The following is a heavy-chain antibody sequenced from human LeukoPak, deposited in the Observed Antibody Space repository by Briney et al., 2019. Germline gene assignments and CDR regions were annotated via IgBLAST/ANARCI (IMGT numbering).Heavy chain of an antibody. V-gene: IGHV3-21*01. CDR1: GFTFSSYS. CDR3: AREDRSSWYPDYYYGMDV. Sequence: GGSLRLSCAASGFTFSSYSMNWVRQAPGKGLEWVSSISSSSSYIYYADSVKGRFTISRDNAKNSLYLQMNSLRAEDTAVYYCAREDRSSWYPDYYYGMDVWGQGTLVTVSS. CDR2: ISSSSSYI. D-gene: IGHD6-13*01. J-gene: IGHJ6*02.